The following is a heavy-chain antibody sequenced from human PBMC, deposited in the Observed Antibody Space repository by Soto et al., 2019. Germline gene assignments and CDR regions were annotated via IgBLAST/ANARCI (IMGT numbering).Heavy chain of an antibody. CDR3: ARAPYSSSWYDYYFDY. CDR1: EYTITRHW. V-gene: IGHV1-46*01. CDR2: INPSAGST. J-gene: IGHJ4*02. D-gene: IGHD6-13*01. Sequence: ASVKVSCKASEYTITRHWMHWVRQAPGQGLEWMGVINPSAGSTSYAQKFQGRVTITRDTSTSTVYMDMSSLRSEDTAVYYCARAPYSSSWYDYYFDYWGQGTLVTVSS.